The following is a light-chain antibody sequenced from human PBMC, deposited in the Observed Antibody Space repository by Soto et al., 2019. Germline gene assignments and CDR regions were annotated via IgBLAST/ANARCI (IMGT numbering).Light chain of an antibody. J-gene: IGKJ2*01. Sequence: EVVLTQSPATLSLSPGERATLSCRASQSVSIYLAWYQQKPGQAPRLLIYDTSTRATAIPARFSGSGSGTEFTLTISSLQSEDSAVYYCQQYKNWPPYTFGQGTKLEIK. V-gene: IGKV3-15*01. CDR3: QQYKNWPPYT. CDR2: DTS. CDR1: QSVSIY.